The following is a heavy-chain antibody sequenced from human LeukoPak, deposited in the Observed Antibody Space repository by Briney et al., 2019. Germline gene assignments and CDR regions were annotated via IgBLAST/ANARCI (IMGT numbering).Heavy chain of an antibody. CDR1: GYTFTGYY. D-gene: IGHD4-17*01. CDR3: ARDSDYGDYMDV. CDR2: INPNSGGT. Sequence: ASVKVSCTASGYTFTGYYMHWVRQAPGQGLEWMGWINPNSGGTNYAQKFQGRVTMTRDTSISTAYMELSRLRSDDTAVYYCARDSDYGDYMDVWGKGTTVTISS. J-gene: IGHJ6*03. V-gene: IGHV1-2*02.